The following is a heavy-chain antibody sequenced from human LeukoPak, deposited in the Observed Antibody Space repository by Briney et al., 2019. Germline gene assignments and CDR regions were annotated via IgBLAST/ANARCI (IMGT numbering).Heavy chain of an antibody. CDR1: GFTFSSYA. CDR3: AKGRRRGSITIFGVVLDY. J-gene: IGHJ4*02. Sequence: PGGSLRLSCAASGFTFSSYAMSWVRQAPGKGLEWVSAISGSGGSTYYADSVKGRFTIYRDNSKNTLYLQMNSLRAEDTAVYYCAKGRRRGSITIFGVVLDYWGQGTLVTVSS. D-gene: IGHD3-3*01. V-gene: IGHV3-23*01. CDR2: ISGSGGST.